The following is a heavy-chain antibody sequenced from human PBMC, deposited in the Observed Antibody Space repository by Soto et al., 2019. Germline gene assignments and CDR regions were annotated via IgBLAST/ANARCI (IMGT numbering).Heavy chain of an antibody. CDR1: GYTFTGYY. CDR3: AREARAAREYYYYYMDV. Sequence: VASVKVSCKASGYTFTGYYMHWVRQAPGQGLEWMGWINPNSGGTNYAQKFQGWVTMTRDTSISTAYTELSRLRSDDTAVYYCAREARAAREYYYYYMDVWGKGNTVTVSS. CDR2: INPNSGGT. V-gene: IGHV1-2*04. D-gene: IGHD6-6*01. J-gene: IGHJ6*03.